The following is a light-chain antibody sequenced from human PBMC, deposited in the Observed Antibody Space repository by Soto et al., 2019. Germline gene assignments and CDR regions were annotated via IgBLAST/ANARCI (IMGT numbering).Light chain of an antibody. CDR1: QSVSSY. CDR3: QQRSSWPLGT. V-gene: IGKV3-11*01. J-gene: IGKJ2*02. CDR2: AAS. Sequence: EIVLTQSPATLSLSPGERATLSCRASQSVSSYLAWYQQKPGQAPRLLIHAASNRATGIPARFSGSGSGTDFTLTISSLEPEDFALYFCQQRSSWPLGTFGPGTKLEIK.